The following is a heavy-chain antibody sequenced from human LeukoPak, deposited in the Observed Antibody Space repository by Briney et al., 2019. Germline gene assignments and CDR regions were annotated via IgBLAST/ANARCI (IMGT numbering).Heavy chain of an antibody. D-gene: IGHD3-16*01. J-gene: IGHJ4*02. CDR2: IKQDESEK. CDR1: GFTFSSYW. V-gene: IGHV3-7*01. Sequence: GGSLRLSCTASGFTFSSYWMSWVRQAPGKGLEWVANIKQDESEKFYVDSVKGRFTISRDNAKNSLYLQMNSLRAEDTAVYYCARNTFGGAVDYWGQGTLVTVSS. CDR3: ARNTFGGAVDY.